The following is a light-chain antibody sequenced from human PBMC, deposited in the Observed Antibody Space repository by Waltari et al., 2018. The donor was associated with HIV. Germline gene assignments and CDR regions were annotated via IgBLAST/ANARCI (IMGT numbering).Light chain of an antibody. V-gene: IGLV1-47*01. CDR2: RDN. CDR3: AAWDDSLSGFYV. Sequence: QSVLTQPPSASATPGQRVTISCSGSTSNIGTTYVFWYQQLPGTAPKLLIFRDNERPSGVPDRFSGSRSGTSASLVISGLRSEDEAEYYCAAWDDSLSGFYVFGSGTRVTVL. CDR1: TSNIGTTY. J-gene: IGLJ1*01.